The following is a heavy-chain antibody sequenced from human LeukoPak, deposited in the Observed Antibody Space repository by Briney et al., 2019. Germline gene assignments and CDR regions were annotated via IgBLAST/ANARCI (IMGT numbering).Heavy chain of an antibody. J-gene: IGHJ6*03. Sequence: GGSLRLSCAASGFTFSRYDIHWVRQAPGKGLEWVAFIRYDGSNKYYADSVKGRFTISRDNSKNTLYLQMNSLRAEDTAVYYCAKDRAYYYYMDVWGKGTTVTVSS. V-gene: IGHV3-30*02. CDR1: GFTFSRYD. CDR2: IRYDGSNK. CDR3: AKDRAYYYYMDV.